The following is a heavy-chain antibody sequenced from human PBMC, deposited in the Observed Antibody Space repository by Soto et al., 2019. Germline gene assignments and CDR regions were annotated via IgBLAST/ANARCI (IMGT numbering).Heavy chain of an antibody. CDR3: ATASRGHILTGYAAY. D-gene: IGHD3-9*01. Sequence: GGSLRLSCAASGFTFSSYAMSWVRQAPGKGLEWVSAISGSGGSTYYADSVKGRFTISRDNSKNTLYLQMNSLRAEDTAVYYCATASRGHILTGYAAYWGQGTLVTVSS. J-gene: IGHJ4*02. CDR2: ISGSGGST. V-gene: IGHV3-23*01. CDR1: GFTFSSYA.